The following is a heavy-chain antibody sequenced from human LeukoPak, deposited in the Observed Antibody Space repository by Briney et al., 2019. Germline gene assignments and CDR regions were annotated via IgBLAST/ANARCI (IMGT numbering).Heavy chain of an antibody. D-gene: IGHD6-6*01. CDR2: ISRSSSYI. CDR1: GFTFSSYT. CDR3: ARGREGIAARWWVEEPRWYFFDP. J-gene: IGHJ5*02. V-gene: IGHV3-21*05. Sequence: PGGSLRLSCAASGFTFSSYTMNWVRQAPGKGLEWVSFISRSSSYIHYADSVKGRFTISRDNAMNSLDLQMNSLRAEDTAVYYCARGREGIAARWWVEEPRWYFFDPWGQGTLVTVSS.